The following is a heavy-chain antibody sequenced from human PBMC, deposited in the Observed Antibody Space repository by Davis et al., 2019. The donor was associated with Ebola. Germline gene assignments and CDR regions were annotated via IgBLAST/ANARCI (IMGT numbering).Heavy chain of an antibody. CDR2: VHYSGTT. CDR1: GGSFSGYY. J-gene: IGHJ4*02. Sequence: MPSETLSLTCAVSGGSFSGYYWNWIRQPPGKGLEWIGRVHYSGTTEYNPALWSRVTTSLDTSKNQLSLSLSSVTAADTAVYYCARTMVFGIVINGFDYWGQGIPVTVSS. D-gene: IGHD3/OR15-3a*01. V-gene: IGHV4-30-4*01. CDR3: ARTMVFGIVINGFDY.